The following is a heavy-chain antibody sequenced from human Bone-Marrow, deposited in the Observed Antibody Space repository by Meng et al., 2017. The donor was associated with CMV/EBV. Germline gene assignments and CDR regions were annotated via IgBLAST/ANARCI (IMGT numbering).Heavy chain of an antibody. D-gene: IGHD1-26*01. CDR2: ISSSSSTI. Sequence: GESLKISCAASGFTFSSYSMNWVRQAPGKGLEWVSYISSSSSTIYYADSVKGRFTISRDNAKNSLYLQMNSLRAEDTAVYYCARSSSVGASYYYYGMDVWGQRTTVNVSS. CDR3: ARSSSVGASYYYYGMDV. V-gene: IGHV3-48*04. CDR1: GFTFSSYS. J-gene: IGHJ6*02.